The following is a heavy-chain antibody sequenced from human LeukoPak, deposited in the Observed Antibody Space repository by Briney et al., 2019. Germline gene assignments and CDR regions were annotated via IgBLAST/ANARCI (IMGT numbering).Heavy chain of an antibody. J-gene: IGHJ5*02. V-gene: IGHV3-73*01. D-gene: IGHD3-22*01. CDR2: IRSKANNYAT. CDR1: GFTFIGSC. CDR3: TRPSGDSSGSWFDP. Sequence: GGSLRLSCAASGFTFIGSCMHWVRQASGNGREWIGRIRSKANNYATTYDVSIEGRFTISRDDSKNTAYLHMISLKTDDTAVYYCTRPSGDSSGSWFDPWGQGTLVTVSS.